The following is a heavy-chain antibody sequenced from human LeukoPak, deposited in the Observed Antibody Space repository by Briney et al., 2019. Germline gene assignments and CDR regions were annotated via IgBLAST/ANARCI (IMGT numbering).Heavy chain of an antibody. V-gene: IGHV1-18*01. CDR2: ISAYNGNT. CDR3: ARGGQLVVPAAMTYYYYGMDV. Sequence: GASVKVSCKASGYTFTSYGISWVRQAPGQGLEWMGWISAYNGNTNYAQKLQGRVTMTTDTSTSTAYMELRSLRSDDTAVYYCARGGQLVVPAAMTYYYYGMDVWGQGTTVTVSS. CDR1: GYTFTSYG. D-gene: IGHD2-2*01. J-gene: IGHJ6*02.